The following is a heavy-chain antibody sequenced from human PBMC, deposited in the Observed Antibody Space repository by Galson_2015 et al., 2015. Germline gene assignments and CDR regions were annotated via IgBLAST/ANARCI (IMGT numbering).Heavy chain of an antibody. D-gene: IGHD1-26*01. CDR2: ISYDGSNK. CDR1: GFTFSSYA. CDR3: ARDLSPGELLWFGAFDI. Sequence: SLRLSCAASGFTFSSYAMHWVRQAPGKGLEWVAVISYDGSNKYYADSVKGRFTISRDNSKNTLYLQMNSLRAGDTAVYYCARDLSPGELLWFGAFDIWGQGTMVTVSS. J-gene: IGHJ3*02. V-gene: IGHV3-30-3*01.